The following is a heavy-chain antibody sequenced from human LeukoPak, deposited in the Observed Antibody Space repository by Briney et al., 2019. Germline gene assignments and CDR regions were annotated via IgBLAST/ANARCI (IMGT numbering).Heavy chain of an antibody. V-gene: IGHV4-59*01. CDR3: ARVNSGYEPLQD. CDR1: GGSISSYY. CDR2: IYYSGST. J-gene: IGHJ4*02. D-gene: IGHD5-12*01. Sequence: SETLSLTCTVSGGSISSYYWSWVRQPPGKGLEWIGYIYYSGSTNYNPSLKSRVTISVDTSKNQFSLKLSSVTAADTAVYYCARVNSGYEPLQDWGQGTLVTVSS.